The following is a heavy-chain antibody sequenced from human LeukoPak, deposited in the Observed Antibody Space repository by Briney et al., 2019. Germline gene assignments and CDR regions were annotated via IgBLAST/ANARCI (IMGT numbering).Heavy chain of an antibody. D-gene: IGHD6-19*01. J-gene: IGHJ3*02. CDR2: IYYSGST. V-gene: IGHV4-39*01. Sequence: PSETLSLTRSVSGGSISSSNYYWGWIRQPPGKGLEWIGSIYYSGSTYYSPSLQSRVTISVDRSKNQFSLKLSSVTAADTAVHYCARQGSLGWRIDAFDIWGQGTLVTVSS. CDR1: GGSISSSNYY. CDR3: ARQGSLGWRIDAFDI.